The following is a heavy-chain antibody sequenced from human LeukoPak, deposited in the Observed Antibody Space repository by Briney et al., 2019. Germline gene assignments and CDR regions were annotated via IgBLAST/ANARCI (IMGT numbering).Heavy chain of an antibody. CDR2: INPSGGST. D-gene: IGHD1/OR15-1a*01. CDR1: GYIFTSYY. J-gene: IGHJ4*02. Sequence: GASVKVSCKASGYIFTSYYMHWVRQAPGQGLEWMGIINPSGGSTSYAQKFQGRVTMTRDMSTSTVYMELSSLRSEDTAVYYCARAVGTTYFDYWGQGTLVTVSS. CDR3: ARAVGTTYFDY. V-gene: IGHV1-46*01.